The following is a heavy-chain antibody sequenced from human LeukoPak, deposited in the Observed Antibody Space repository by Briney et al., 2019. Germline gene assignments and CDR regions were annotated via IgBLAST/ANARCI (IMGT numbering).Heavy chain of an antibody. V-gene: IGHV3-21*01. Sequence: GGSLRLSCTASGFTFSSYNMNWVRQAPGKGLEWVSSFTAYSGASIYYADSVRGRFTISRDNAKNSLYLQINSLRAEDTAVYYCARCTYSGYDSSFDYWGQGTLVTVSS. CDR2: FTAYSGASI. J-gene: IGHJ4*02. D-gene: IGHD5-12*01. CDR1: GFTFSSYN. CDR3: ARCTYSGYDSSFDY.